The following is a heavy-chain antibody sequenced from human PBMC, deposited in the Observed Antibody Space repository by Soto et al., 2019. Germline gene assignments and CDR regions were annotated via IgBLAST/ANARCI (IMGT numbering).Heavy chain of an antibody. Sequence: ASETLSLTCTVSGDSVISETYYLSWIRQPPGRGLEWIGYIYYSGTTKYIPSLESRVIISIDTSKSQFSLKLNSVTAADTAMYYCARLAISGTPRLEYWGEGTQVTVSS. J-gene: IGHJ4*02. CDR3: ARLAISGTPRLEY. CDR1: GDSVISETYY. D-gene: IGHD1-20*01. V-gene: IGHV4-61*01. CDR2: IYYSGTT.